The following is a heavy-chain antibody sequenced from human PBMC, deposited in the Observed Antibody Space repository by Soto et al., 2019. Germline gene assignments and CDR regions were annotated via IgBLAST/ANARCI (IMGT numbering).Heavy chain of an antibody. CDR2: MNPNSGNT. V-gene: IGHV1-8*01. Sequence: QVQLVQSGAEVKKPGASVKVSCKASGYTFTSYDINWVRQATGQGLEWMGSMNPNSGNTGYAQKFQGRVTMTRNTSISTAYMELSSLRSEDTAAYYCARGRTGWLRNLDAFDIWGQGTMVTVSS. J-gene: IGHJ3*02. CDR1: GYTFTSYD. CDR3: ARGRTGWLRNLDAFDI. D-gene: IGHD5-12*01.